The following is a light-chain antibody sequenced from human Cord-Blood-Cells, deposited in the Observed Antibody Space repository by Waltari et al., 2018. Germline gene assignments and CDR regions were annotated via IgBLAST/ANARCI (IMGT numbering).Light chain of an antibody. Sequence: QSVLTQPPSVSGAQGQRVTISCTGSSPHIGAGYDVPWYQQLPGTAPKLLIYGNSNRPSGVPDRFSGSKSGTSASLAITGLQAEDEADYYCQSYDSSLSGYVFGTGTKVTVL. CDR2: GNS. CDR1: SPHIGAGYD. CDR3: QSYDSSLSGYV. J-gene: IGLJ1*01. V-gene: IGLV1-40*01.